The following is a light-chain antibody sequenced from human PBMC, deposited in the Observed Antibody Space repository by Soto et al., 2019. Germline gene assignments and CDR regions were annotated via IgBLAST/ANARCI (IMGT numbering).Light chain of an antibody. Sequence: QPVLTQSPSASASLGASVKLTCTLSSGHSSYAIAWHQQQPEKGPRYLMNLNSDGSHSKGDGIPDRFSGSSSGAERYLTIYSLQSEDEADYYCQTWGTGVVFGGGTKLTVL. CDR1: SGHSSYA. J-gene: IGLJ2*01. CDR2: LNSDGSH. CDR3: QTWGTGVV. V-gene: IGLV4-69*01.